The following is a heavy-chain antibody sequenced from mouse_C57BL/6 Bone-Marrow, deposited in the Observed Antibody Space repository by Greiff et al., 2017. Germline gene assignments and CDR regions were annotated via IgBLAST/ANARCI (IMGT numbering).Heavy chain of an antibody. D-gene: IGHD3-1*01. J-gene: IGHJ2*01. CDR1: GYAFSSSW. V-gene: IGHV1-82*01. CDR2: IYPGDGDT. CDR3: ERGLQDY. Sequence: QVQLKQSGPELVKPGASVKISCKASGYAFSSSWMNWVKQRPGKGLEWIGRIYPGDGDTNYNGKFKGKATLTADKSSSTAYMQLISLTSEDSAVYFCERGLQDYWGQGTTLTVSS.